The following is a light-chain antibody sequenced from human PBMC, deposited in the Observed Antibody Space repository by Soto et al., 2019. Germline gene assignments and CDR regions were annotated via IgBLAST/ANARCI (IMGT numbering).Light chain of an antibody. CDR1: QGIGDT. J-gene: IGKJ4*01. Sequence: EVVMSHSPSTLSFSAVEGATLSCRASQGIGDTLAWYQHKPGQTPRLLIYDTSTRATGVPTRFSGSRSGAEFTLTLNSLQSEDFAVYYCQPYNNWPLTFGGGTKVDIK. CDR3: QPYNNWPLT. V-gene: IGKV3-15*01. CDR2: DTS.